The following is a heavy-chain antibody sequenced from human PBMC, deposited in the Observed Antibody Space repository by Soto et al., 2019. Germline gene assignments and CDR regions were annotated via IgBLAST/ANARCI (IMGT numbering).Heavy chain of an antibody. CDR3: ATESGSTYGYFDH. CDR1: GGSVTSDEDY. J-gene: IGHJ4*02. Sequence: SETLSLTCTVAGGSVTSDEDYWTWIRQSPGKGLEWIGYISNSGSTGYNPSLKTRLSMSVDRSKNQFTLRLTSVTAADTAVYFCATESGSTYGYFDHWGQGTQVTVSS. V-gene: IGHV4-30-4*01. CDR2: ISNSGST. D-gene: IGHD5-18*01.